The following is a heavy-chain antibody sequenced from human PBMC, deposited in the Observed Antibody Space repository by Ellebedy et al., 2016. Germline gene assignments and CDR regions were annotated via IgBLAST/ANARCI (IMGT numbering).Heavy chain of an antibody. CDR3: AKLVGGLIWGSRDWYFDL. D-gene: IGHD3-10*01. V-gene: IGHV4-61*08. CDR2: IYYSGST. CDR1: GGSISSGDYY. Sequence: SETLSLTCTVSGGSISSGDYYWSWIRQPPGTGLEWIGYIYYSGSTNYNPSLKSRVTISVDTSKNQFSLKLSSVTAADTAVYYCAKLVGGLIWGSRDWYFDLWGRGTLVTVSS. J-gene: IGHJ2*01.